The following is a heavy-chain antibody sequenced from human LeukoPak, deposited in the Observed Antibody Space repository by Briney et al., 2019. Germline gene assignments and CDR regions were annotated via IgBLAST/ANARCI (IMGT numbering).Heavy chain of an antibody. CDR1: GFTFSTNN. CDR2: ISPGSNTI. J-gene: IGHJ6*03. Sequence: GGSLRLSCAASGFTFSTNNMHWVRQAPGKGLEWISSISPGSNTIYYADSVRGRFTISRDNAKKLLYLQMSSLRAEDAAVYYCARRTERVLNLWKGSSYFYMDLWGKGTTVTVSS. CDR3: ARRTERVLNLWKGSSYFYMDL. V-gene: IGHV3-48*01. D-gene: IGHD3-10*01.